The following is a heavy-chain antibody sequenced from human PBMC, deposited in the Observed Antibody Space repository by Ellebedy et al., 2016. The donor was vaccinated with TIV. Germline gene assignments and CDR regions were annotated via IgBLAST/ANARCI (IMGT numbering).Heavy chain of an antibody. D-gene: IGHD4-23*01. CDR1: GFTFNTYA. CDR2: ISASGRSI. Sequence: GESLKISXVASGFTFNTYAMTWVRQVPGKGLEWISGISASGRSIHSADSAKDRFTISRDNSKNTLYLQINNLRAEDTAIYYCAKAKDYGGNSCRCYFDSWGQGTLVTVSS. V-gene: IGHV3-23*01. J-gene: IGHJ4*02. CDR3: AKAKDYGGNSCRCYFDS.